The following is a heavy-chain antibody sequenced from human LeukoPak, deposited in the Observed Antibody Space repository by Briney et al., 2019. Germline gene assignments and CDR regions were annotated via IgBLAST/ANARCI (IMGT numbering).Heavy chain of an antibody. CDR3: ARERVYCSGGSCYSHYFDY. CDR2: ISNSGDST. D-gene: IGHD2-15*01. Sequence: PGGSLRLSCAASGFTFSTYAMSWVRQAPGEGLQWVSGISNSGDSTYYLDSVKGRFTISRDNSKNTLHLQMNSLRAEDTAVYYCARERVYCSGGSCYSHYFDYWGQGTLVTVSS. J-gene: IGHJ4*02. V-gene: IGHV3-23*01. CDR1: GFTFSTYA.